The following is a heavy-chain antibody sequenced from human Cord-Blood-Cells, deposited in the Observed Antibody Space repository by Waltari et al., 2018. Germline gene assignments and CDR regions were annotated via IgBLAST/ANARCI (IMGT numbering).Heavy chain of an antibody. CDR2: IIPIFGTA. CDR1: GGTFSSYA. Sequence: EVKKSGSSVKVSCKASGGTFSSYAISWVRQAPGQGLEWMGGIIPIFGTANYAQKFQGRVTITADKSTSTAYMELSSLRSEDTAVYYCASRDIVVVPAAEGIYYYGMDVWGQGTTVTVSS. CDR3: ASRDIVVVPAAEGIYYYGMDV. V-gene: IGHV1-69*06. J-gene: IGHJ6*02. D-gene: IGHD2-2*01.